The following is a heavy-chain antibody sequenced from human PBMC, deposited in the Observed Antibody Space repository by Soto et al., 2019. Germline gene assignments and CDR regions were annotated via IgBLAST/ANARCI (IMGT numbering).Heavy chain of an antibody. V-gene: IGHV3-30*03. Sequence: QVQLVESGGGVVQPGRSLRLSCAASGFTFSSYGMHWVRQAPGKGLEWVALISYDGSDKYYADSVKGRFTISRDNSKNTLYLQMNSLRVEDTAVYYCGPGQYFSDYWGQGTLVTVSS. CDR3: GPGQYFSDY. J-gene: IGHJ4*02. CDR1: GFTFSSYG. CDR2: ISYDGSDK.